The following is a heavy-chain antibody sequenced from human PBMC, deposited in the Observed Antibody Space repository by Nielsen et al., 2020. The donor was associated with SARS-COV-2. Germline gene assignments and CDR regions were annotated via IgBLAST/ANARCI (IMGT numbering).Heavy chain of an antibody. Sequence: GGSLRLSCKGSGYIFTSYWISWVRQMPGKGLEWMGRIDPSDSYTNYSPSFQGHVTISADKSISTAYLQWSSLKASDTAMYYCARHGILMEAGGGQSIDYWGQGTLVTVSS. J-gene: IGHJ4*02. CDR1: GYIFTSYW. V-gene: IGHV5-10-1*01. D-gene: IGHD2-8*01. CDR2: IDPSDSYT. CDR3: ARHGILMEAGGGQSIDY.